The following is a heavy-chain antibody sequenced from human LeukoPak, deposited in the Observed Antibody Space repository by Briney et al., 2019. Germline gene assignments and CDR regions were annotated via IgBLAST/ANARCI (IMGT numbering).Heavy chain of an antibody. CDR2: IYTSGST. J-gene: IGHJ6*03. CDR3: ARASGYYGSYYMDV. Sequence: SETLSLTCTVSGGPISSGSYYWSWIRQPAGKGLEWIGRIYTSGSTNYNPSLKSRVTISVDTSKNQFSLKLSSVTAADTAVYYCARASGYYGSYYMDVWGKGTTVTVSS. D-gene: IGHD3-3*01. CDR1: GGPISSGSYY. V-gene: IGHV4-61*02.